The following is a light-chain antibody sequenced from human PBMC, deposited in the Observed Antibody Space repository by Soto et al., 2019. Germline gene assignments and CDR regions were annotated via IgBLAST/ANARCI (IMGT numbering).Light chain of an antibody. CDR2: DAS. CDR3: QQYSRYPT. CDR1: QSIDTW. V-gene: IGKV1-5*01. J-gene: IGKJ2*01. Sequence: DIQMTQSPSTLSASVGDRVTIACRASQSIDTWLAWYQHKPGKAPKILIYDASTLEGGVPSRFSGSGSGTECTLTISSLQSDDFATYYCQQYSRYPTFGQGTKLEIK.